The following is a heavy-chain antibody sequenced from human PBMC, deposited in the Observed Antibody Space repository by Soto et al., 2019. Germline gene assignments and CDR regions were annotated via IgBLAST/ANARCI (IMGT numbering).Heavy chain of an antibody. J-gene: IGHJ5*02. CDR3: ARVTSMVRGVIDNWFDP. CDR1: GGTFSSYA. D-gene: IGHD3-10*01. V-gene: IGHV1-69*01. Sequence: QVPLVQSGAEVKKPGSSVTLSCKASGGTFSSYAIHWVRQAPGQGLEWMGGIMPMYGPAKYAQRFQGRVTITADESTTTVYMELTSLTSQDKAVYYCARVTSMVRGVIDNWFDPWGHGTLVTVSS. CDR2: IMPMYGPA.